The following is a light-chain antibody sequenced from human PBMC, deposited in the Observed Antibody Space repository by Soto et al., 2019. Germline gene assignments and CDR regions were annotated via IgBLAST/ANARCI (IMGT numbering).Light chain of an antibody. CDR1: QSISSW. CDR3: QQYNSYSPLT. Sequence: DIQMTQSPSTLSGSVGDRVTITCRASQSISSWLAWYQQKPGKAPKLLIYDASSLESGVPSRFSGSGSGTEFTLTISSLQPDEFATYYCQQYNSYSPLTFGGGTKVDIK. CDR2: DAS. J-gene: IGKJ4*01. V-gene: IGKV1-5*01.